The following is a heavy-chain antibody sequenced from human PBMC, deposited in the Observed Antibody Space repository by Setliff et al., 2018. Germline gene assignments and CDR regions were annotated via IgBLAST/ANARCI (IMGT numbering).Heavy chain of an antibody. V-gene: IGHV3-48*01. CDR2: ISSSSSTI. J-gene: IGHJ4*02. Sequence: GESLKISCAASGFTFSSYSMNWVRQAPGKGLEWVSYISSSSSTIYYADSVKGRFTISRDNAKNSLYLQMNSLRAEDTAVYYCARGRGVDTAMVYFDYWGQGTLVTVSS. CDR3: ARGRGVDTAMVYFDY. D-gene: IGHD5-18*01. CDR1: GFTFSSYS.